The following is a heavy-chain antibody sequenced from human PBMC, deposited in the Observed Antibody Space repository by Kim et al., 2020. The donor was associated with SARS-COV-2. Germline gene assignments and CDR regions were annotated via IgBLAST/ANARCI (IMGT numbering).Heavy chain of an antibody. D-gene: IGHD6-19*01. J-gene: IGHJ4*02. CDR2: ISSNGGST. V-gene: IGHV3-64D*09. Sequence: GGSLRLSCSASGFTFSSYAMHWVRQAPGKGLEYVSAISSNGGSTYYADSVKGRFTISRDNSKNTLYLQMSSLRAEDTVVYYCVKDQDPRSGWSAIFDYWGQGTLVTVSS. CDR3: VKDQDPRSGWSAIFDY. CDR1: GFTFSSYA.